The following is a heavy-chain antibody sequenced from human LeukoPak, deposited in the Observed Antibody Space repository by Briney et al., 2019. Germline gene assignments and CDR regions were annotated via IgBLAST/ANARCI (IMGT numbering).Heavy chain of an antibody. V-gene: IGHV4-4*07. CDR2: IYTSGST. D-gene: IGHD1-7*01. Sequence: SETLSLTCTVSGGSISSYYWGWIRQPAGKGLEWIGRIYTSGSTNYNPSLKSRVTMSVDTSKNQFSLKLSSVTAADTAVYYCALTGTTGRHYYYYGMDVWGQGTTVTVSS. J-gene: IGHJ6*02. CDR3: ALTGTTGRHYYYYGMDV. CDR1: GGSISSYY.